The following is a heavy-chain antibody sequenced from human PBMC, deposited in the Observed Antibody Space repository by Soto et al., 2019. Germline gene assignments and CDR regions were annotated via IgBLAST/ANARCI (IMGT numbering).Heavy chain of an antibody. D-gene: IGHD6-19*01. Sequence: QLQLQESGPRLVKPSETLSLTCTVSGGSISSSSYYWGWIRQPPGKGLEWIGSIYYSGRTYYNPSLKSRVPISVDTSKNQFSRKLGSGAAADTAVYYWASQWLLGGGFDYWGQGTLVTVSS. CDR1: GGSISSSSYY. CDR3: ASQWLLGGGFDY. CDR2: IYYSGRT. J-gene: IGHJ4*02. V-gene: IGHV4-39*01.